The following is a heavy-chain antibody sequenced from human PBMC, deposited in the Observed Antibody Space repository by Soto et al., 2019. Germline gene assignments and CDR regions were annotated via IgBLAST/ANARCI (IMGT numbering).Heavy chain of an antibody. CDR2: IYYSGST. CDR3: ARYHDSSGYTDY. Sequence: SETLSLTCTVSGGSTSNYYWSWIRQPPGKGLEWIGYIYYSGSTNYNPSLKSRVIISVDTSKNQFSLKLTSVTAADTAVYYCARYHDSSGYTDYWGPGTLVTLFS. CDR1: GGSTSNYY. D-gene: IGHD3-22*01. J-gene: IGHJ4*02. V-gene: IGHV4-59*01.